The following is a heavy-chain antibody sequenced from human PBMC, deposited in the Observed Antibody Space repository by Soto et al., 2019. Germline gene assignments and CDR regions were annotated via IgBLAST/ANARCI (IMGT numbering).Heavy chain of an antibody. D-gene: IGHD4-4*01. Sequence: QVQLVESGGGVVQPGRSLRLSCAASGFTFSSYAMHWVRQAPGKGLEWVAVIAYDGSNKYYADSVKGRFTIARDTSKNALFLQMNSLRADDTAVYYCARVGRLHDSDYWGQGTLVTVSS. CDR3: ARVGRLHDSDY. CDR2: IAYDGSNK. V-gene: IGHV3-30-3*01. CDR1: GFTFSSYA. J-gene: IGHJ4*02.